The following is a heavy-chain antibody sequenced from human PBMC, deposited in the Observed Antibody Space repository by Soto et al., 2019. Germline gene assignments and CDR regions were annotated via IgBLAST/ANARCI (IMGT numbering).Heavy chain of an antibody. J-gene: IGHJ3*02. Sequence: SETLSLTCTVSGGSISSSSYYWGWIRQPPGKGLEWIGSIYYSGSTYYNPSLKSRVTISVDTSKNQFSLKLSSVTAADTAVYYCARPNYYDSSGYYGLNAFDIWGQGTMVTVSS. D-gene: IGHD3-22*01. V-gene: IGHV4-39*01. CDR1: GGSISSSSYY. CDR2: IYYSGST. CDR3: ARPNYYDSSGYYGLNAFDI.